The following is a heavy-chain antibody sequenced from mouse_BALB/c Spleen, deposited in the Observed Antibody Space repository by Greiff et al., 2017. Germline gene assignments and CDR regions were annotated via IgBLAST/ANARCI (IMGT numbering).Heavy chain of an antibody. CDR2: IYPGDGDT. V-gene: IGHV1-87*01. D-gene: IGHD1-1*01. CDR1: GYTFTSYW. CDR3: ARPIYYYGSSRYYAMDY. Sequence: VQLQQSGAELARPGASVKLSCKASGYTFTSYWMQWVKQRPGQGLEWIGAIYPGDGDTRYTQKFKGKATLTADKSSSTAYMQLSSLASEDSAVYYCARPIYYYGSSRYYAMDYWGQGTSVTVSS. J-gene: IGHJ4*01.